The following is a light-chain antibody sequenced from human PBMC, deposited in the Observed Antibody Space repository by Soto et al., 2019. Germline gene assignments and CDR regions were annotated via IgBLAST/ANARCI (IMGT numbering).Light chain of an antibody. Sequence: QSVLTQPPSASGSPGQSVTISCTGTRNDIGAYELVSWYQHHPGKAPKLIIYEVVQRPSGVPDRFSGSKSGNTASLTVSGLQAADEADYSCKSYAGSNTYVFGTGTKVTVL. J-gene: IGLJ1*01. CDR2: EVV. CDR1: RNDIGAYEL. V-gene: IGLV2-8*01. CDR3: KSYAGSNTYV.